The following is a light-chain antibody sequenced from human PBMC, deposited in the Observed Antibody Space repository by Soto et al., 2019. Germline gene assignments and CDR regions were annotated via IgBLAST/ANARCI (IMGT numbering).Light chain of an antibody. V-gene: IGKV1-5*03. J-gene: IGKJ2*01. CDR3: QQINSYSYT. CDR2: KAS. Sequence: QMTQSASTRSATLEDRVTIACRASQSISSYLAWYQQKTGKAPNLLIYKASNLASGVPSRFTGGGSGTEVTLTIKSLQTDESATYFCQQINSYSYTLGQGTKV. CDR1: QSISSY.